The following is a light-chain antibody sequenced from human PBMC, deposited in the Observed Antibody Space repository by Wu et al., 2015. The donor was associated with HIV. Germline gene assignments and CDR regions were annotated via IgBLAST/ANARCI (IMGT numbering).Light chain of an antibody. Sequence: DIQMTQSPSTLSASVGDRVTITCRASQSVNNWLAWYQQKPGKAPQLLIYDASTLEWGVPSRFSGSGSGTEFSLTINSLQPDDFATYFCHHFNVHHTFGQGTKLEI. J-gene: IGKJ2*01. CDR1: QSVNNW. CDR3: HHFNVHHT. V-gene: IGKV1-5*03. CDR2: DAS.